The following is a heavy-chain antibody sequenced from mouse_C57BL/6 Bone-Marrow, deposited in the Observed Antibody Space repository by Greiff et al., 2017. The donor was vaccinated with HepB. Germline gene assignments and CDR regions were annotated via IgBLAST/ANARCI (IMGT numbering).Heavy chain of an antibody. CDR2: INPSSGYT. CDR3: ARSGGYPYYYAMDY. CDR1: GYTFTSYT. D-gene: IGHD2-2*01. J-gene: IGHJ4*01. Sequence: QVQLKQSGAELARPGASVKMSCKASGYTFTSYTMHWVKQRPGQGLEWIGYINPSSGYTKYNQKFKDKATLTADKSSSTAYMQLSSLTSEDSAVYYCARSGGYPYYYAMDYWGQGTSVTVSS. V-gene: IGHV1-4*01.